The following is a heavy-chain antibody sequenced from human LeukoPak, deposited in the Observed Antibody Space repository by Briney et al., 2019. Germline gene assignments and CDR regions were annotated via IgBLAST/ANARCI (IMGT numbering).Heavy chain of an antibody. D-gene: IGHD3-10*01. J-gene: IGHJ4*02. Sequence: GGSLRLSCAASGFTFTNAWMSWVRQAPGKGLEWVGRIKSKGDGETTDYAAPVRGRFTMSRDDSTATLYLQMNSLKTEDTAVYFYTTDLGITMIRGVIVFWGQGTLVTVSS. CDR3: TTDLGITMIRGVIVF. CDR1: GFTFTNAW. CDR2: IKSKGDGETT. V-gene: IGHV3-15*01.